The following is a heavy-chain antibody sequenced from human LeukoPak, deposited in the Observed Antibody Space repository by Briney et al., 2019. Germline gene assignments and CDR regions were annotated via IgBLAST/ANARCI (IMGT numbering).Heavy chain of an antibody. CDR1: GYIFTNYW. D-gene: IGHD5-12*01. V-gene: IGHV5-51*01. Sequence: RGESLKISCKGPGYIFTNYWIGWVRQMPGKGLEFMGIIYPGDSDTRYSPSFQGQVTISADKSISTAYLQWSSLKASDTAMYYCATLPYGGYADYWGRGTLVTVSS. CDR3: ATLPYGGYADY. J-gene: IGHJ4*02. CDR2: IYPGDSDT.